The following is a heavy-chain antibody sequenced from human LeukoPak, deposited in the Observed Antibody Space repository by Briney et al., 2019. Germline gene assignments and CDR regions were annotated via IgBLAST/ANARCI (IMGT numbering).Heavy chain of an antibody. CDR1: GFNFGYYA. CDR2: ISGDGGST. Sequence: GGSLRLSCAASGFNFGYYAMDWVRQAPGKGLEWVSLISGDGGSTYYADSVKGRFTISRDNNKNSLYLQMNSLRTEDTALYYSTEDRKFHYWGQGTLVTVSS. CDR3: TEDRKFHY. V-gene: IGHV3-43*02. D-gene: IGHD1-14*01. J-gene: IGHJ4*02.